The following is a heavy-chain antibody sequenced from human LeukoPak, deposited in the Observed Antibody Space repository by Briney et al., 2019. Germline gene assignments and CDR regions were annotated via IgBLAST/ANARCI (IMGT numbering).Heavy chain of an antibody. CDR1: GYTFTRYY. D-gene: IGHD6-6*01. Sequence: ASVKVSCKASGYTFTRYYMHWVRQAPGQGLEWMGWINPNSGGTNYAQKFQGRVTMTRDTSISTAYMELSRLRSDDTAVYYCARVRSARRAVGAFDIWGQGTMVTVSS. J-gene: IGHJ3*02. V-gene: IGHV1-2*02. CDR2: INPNSGGT. CDR3: ARVRSARRAVGAFDI.